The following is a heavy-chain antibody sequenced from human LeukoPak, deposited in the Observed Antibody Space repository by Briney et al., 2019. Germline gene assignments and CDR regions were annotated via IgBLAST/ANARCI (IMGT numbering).Heavy chain of an antibody. J-gene: IGHJ4*02. D-gene: IGHD6-13*01. V-gene: IGHV4-38-2*02. Sequence: GSLRLSCAASGFTFSSYAMSWIRQPPGKGLEWIGSIYHSGSTYYNPSLKSRVTISVDTSKNQFSLKLSSVTAADTAVYYCAREVPYSRAGDYWGQGTLVTVSS. CDR2: IYHSGST. CDR1: GFTFSSYA. CDR3: AREVPYSRAGDY.